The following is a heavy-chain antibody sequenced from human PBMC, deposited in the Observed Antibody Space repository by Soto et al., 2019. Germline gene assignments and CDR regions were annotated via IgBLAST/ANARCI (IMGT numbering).Heavy chain of an antibody. CDR1: GVSCSYCT. J-gene: IGHJ4*02. CDR2: ITRIRDYI. V-gene: IGHV3-21*06. CDR3: AREGLHTYNEYGFDY. Sequence: GGCLRLSGAASGVSCSYCTVHWVRRAPGKGLEWVSSITRIRDYIRYADWVKGRFTISRDNAKTSRYLQMNSLPAEDMAVYYCAREGLHTYNEYGFDYRGQGTMVTVSS. D-gene: IGHD1-1*01.